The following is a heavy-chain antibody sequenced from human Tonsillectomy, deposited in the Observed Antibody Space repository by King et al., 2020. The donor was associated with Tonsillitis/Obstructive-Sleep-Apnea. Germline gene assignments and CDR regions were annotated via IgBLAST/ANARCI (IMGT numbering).Heavy chain of an antibody. CDR3: ARARTQYQPLNY. J-gene: IGHJ4*02. CDR2: ISSSISYI. D-gene: IGHD2-2*01. Sequence: QLVQSGGGLVKPGGSLRLSCAASGFTFSSYSMNWVRQAPGKGLEWVSSISSSISYIYYADSVQGRFTISRDNAKNSLYLQMNSLRAEDTAVYYCARARTQYQPLNYWGQGTLVTVSS. V-gene: IGHV3-21*01. CDR1: GFTFSSYS.